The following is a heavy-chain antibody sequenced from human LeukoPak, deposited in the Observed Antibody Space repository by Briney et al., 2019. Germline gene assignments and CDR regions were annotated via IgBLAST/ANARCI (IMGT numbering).Heavy chain of an antibody. V-gene: IGHV3-74*01. J-gene: IGHJ4*02. CDR1: GFTFSSYW. Sequence: GRSLRLSCVASGFTFSSYWMHWVRPPPGKWPVCASRINTDGSTSSYADSVKGRFIISRDNARNSLYLQMNSLRAEDTAVYYCARGGSVSGYYTTYWGQGALVTVSS. CDR3: ARGGSVSGYYTTY. CDR2: INTDGSTS. D-gene: IGHD3-22*01.